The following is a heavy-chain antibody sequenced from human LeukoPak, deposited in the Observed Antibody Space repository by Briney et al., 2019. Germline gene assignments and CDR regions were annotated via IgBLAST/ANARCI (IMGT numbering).Heavy chain of an antibody. V-gene: IGHV3-30-3*01. CDR1: GFTFSSYA. J-gene: IGHJ4*02. CDR3: ARDLSFDY. Sequence: GGSLRLSCAASGFTFSSYAMHWVRQAPGKGLEWVAVISYDGSNKYYADSVKGRFTISRDNSKNTLYLQMNGLRAEDTAVYYCARDLSFDYWGQGTLVTVSS. CDR2: ISYDGSNK.